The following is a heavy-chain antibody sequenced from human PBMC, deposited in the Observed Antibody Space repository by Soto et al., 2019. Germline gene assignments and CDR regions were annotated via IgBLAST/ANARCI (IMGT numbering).Heavy chain of an antibody. CDR3: ARGTSRDGYNWDY. Sequence: SQTLSLTCAIFGDSVSSKSVAWNWIRRSPSRGLEWLGRTYYRSKWYDDYAVSVKSRITINPDTSKNQFSLKLSSVTAADTAVYYCARGTSRDGYNWDYWGQGTQVTVSS. CDR2: TYYRSKWYD. D-gene: IGHD5-12*01. CDR1: GDSVSSKSVA. J-gene: IGHJ4*02. V-gene: IGHV6-1*01.